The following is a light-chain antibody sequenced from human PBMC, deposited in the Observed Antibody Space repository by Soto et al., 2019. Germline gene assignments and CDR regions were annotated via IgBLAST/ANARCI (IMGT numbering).Light chain of an antibody. Sequence: DIQLTQSPSSLSASVGDRVTMTCRASQDISTYLNWYHQSPGKAPKLLISSISRLQDGVPSRFSGSGSGTDFTLTISRLQPADLGTYFCQQSYGIPYTFGQGTKLEI. J-gene: IGKJ2*01. CDR2: SIS. CDR1: QDISTY. V-gene: IGKV1-39*01. CDR3: QQSYGIPYT.